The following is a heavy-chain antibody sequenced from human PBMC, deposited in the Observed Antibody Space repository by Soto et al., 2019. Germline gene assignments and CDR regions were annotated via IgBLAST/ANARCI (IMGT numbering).Heavy chain of an antibody. CDR1: GFTFSTYG. J-gene: IGHJ6*02. Sequence: QVQLVESGGGEVQPGRSLTISCAASGFTFSTYGMHWVRQTPGKGLEWVAVISYDGTNKFYSDSVKGRFTISRDNFKNTPPLQMNSLRADDTAVYSCAKDLQSYGDYDYYCYGMDVWGLGTRVTVSS. V-gene: IGHV3-30*18. D-gene: IGHD4-17*01. CDR3: AKDLQSYGDYDYYCYGMDV. CDR2: ISYDGTNK.